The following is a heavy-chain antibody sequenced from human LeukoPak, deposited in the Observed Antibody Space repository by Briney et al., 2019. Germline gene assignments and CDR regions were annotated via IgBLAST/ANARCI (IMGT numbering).Heavy chain of an antibody. D-gene: IGHD3-22*01. J-gene: IGHJ4*02. CDR2: ISGSGGST. CDR1: GFTFSSYA. Sequence: PGGSVRLSCAASGFTFSSYAMSWVRQAPGKGLEWVSAISGSGGSTYYADSVKGRFTISRDNSKNTLYLQMNSLRAEDTAVYYCAKGLATTITMIVVAPFDYWGQGTLATVSS. CDR3: AKGLATTITMIVVAPFDY. V-gene: IGHV3-23*01.